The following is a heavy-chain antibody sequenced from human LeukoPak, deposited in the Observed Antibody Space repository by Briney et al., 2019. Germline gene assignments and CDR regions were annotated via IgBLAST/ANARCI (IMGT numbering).Heavy chain of an antibody. CDR2: MNPNSGNT. CDR3: ARARGSGSYYYYHYYHIGG. CDR1: GYTFTSYD. J-gene: IGHJ6*03. V-gene: IGHV1-8*03. D-gene: IGHD3-10*01. Sequence: ASVKDSCKASGYTFTSYDINWVRQATGQGLEWMGWMNPNSGNTGYAQKFQGRVTITRNTSISTAYMELSSLRSEDTAVYYCARARGSGSYYYYHYYHIGGWGKGTNVTVSS.